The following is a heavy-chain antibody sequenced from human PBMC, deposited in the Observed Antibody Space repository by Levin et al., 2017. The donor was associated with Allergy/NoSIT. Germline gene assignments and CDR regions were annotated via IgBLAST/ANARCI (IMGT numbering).Heavy chain of an antibody. CDR2: ISSNGGST. CDR3: ARGLYDFWSGYYGSCVPCSYGMDV. Sequence: GGSLRLSCAASGFTFSSYAMHWVRQAPGKGLEYVSAISSNGGSTYYANSVKGRFTISRDNSKNTLYLQMGSLRAEDMAVYYCARGLYDFWSGYYGSCVPCSYGMDVWGQGTTVTVSS. CDR1: GFTFSSYA. J-gene: IGHJ6*02. D-gene: IGHD3-3*01. V-gene: IGHV3-64*01.